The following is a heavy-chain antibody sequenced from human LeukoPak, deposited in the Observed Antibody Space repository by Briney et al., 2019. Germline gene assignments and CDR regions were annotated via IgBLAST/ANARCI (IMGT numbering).Heavy chain of an antibody. D-gene: IGHD6-13*01. Sequence: GGSLRLSCAASGFTFSSYEMNWVRQAPGKGLEWVSYISSSGSTIYYADSVKGRFTISRDNAKNSLYLQMSSLRAEDTAVYYCARDTGSSWYGAFDIWGQGTMVTVSS. CDR2: ISSSGSTI. CDR1: GFTFSSYE. CDR3: ARDTGSSWYGAFDI. V-gene: IGHV3-48*03. J-gene: IGHJ3*02.